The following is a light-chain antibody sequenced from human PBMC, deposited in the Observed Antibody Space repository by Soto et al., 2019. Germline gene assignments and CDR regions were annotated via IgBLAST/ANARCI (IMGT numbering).Light chain of an antibody. CDR2: GAS. Sequence: DIVLTQSPGTLSLSPGERATLSCRASQSISGTYLAWYQQKPERAPRILIYGASNRTTGIPDRFSSSGSGTAVTLTISRLEPEDFSVSYCQHYGISPPWTFGQGTKVEIK. V-gene: IGKV3-20*01. CDR3: QHYGISPPWT. CDR1: QSISGTY. J-gene: IGKJ1*01.